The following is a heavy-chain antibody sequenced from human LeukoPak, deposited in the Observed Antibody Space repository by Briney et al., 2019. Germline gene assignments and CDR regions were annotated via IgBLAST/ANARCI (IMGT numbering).Heavy chain of an antibody. CDR2: IYYSGST. CDR3: ARHNYYGSGSYRFGFDP. Sequence: NASETLSLTCTVSGGSISSSSYYWGWIRQPPGKGLEWIGSIYYSGSTYYNPSLKSRVTISVDTSKNQFSLKLSSVTAADTAVYYCARHNYYGSGSYRFGFDPWGQGTLVTVPS. D-gene: IGHD3-10*01. CDR1: GGSISSSSYY. V-gene: IGHV4-39*01. J-gene: IGHJ5*02.